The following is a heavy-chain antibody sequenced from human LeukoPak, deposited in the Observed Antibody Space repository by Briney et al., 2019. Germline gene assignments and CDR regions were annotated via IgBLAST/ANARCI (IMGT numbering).Heavy chain of an antibody. CDR3: ARETQLVLFVVSKWFDP. D-gene: IGHD6-13*01. J-gene: IGHJ5*02. CDR2: TYYRSKWYN. Sequence: SQTLSLTCAISGDSVSSNSAAWNWIRQSPSRGLEWLGRTYYRSKWYNDYAVSVKSRITINPDTSKNQFSLQLNSVTPEDTAVYYCARETQLVLFVVSKWFDPWGQGTLVTVFS. CDR1: GDSVSSNSAA. V-gene: IGHV6-1*01.